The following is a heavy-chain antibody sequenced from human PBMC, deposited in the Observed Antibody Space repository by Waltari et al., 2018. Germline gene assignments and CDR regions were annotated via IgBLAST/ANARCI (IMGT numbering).Heavy chain of an antibody. D-gene: IGHD2-2*01. J-gene: IGHJ5*02. CDR3: AREVVPAAKIVVNWFDP. CDR2: ITTNTENP. Sequence: QVQLVQSGSEWQKPGASVKASCKAYGYSFPTYSINSGRQAPGQGLELMGWITTNTENPTYTQGFTRRFVFSLDTSVSTAYLQINDLRAEDTAIYYCAREVVPAAKIVVNWFDPWGQGTQVTVSS. V-gene: IGHV7-4-1*02. CDR1: GYSFPTYS.